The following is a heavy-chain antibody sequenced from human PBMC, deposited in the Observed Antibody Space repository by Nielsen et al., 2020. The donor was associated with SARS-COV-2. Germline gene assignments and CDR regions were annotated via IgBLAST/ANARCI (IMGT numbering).Heavy chain of an antibody. D-gene: IGHD1-26*01. CDR2: IDPSDSYT. Sequence: GESLKISCKGSGYSFTSNWITWVCQVPGKGLEWVGRIDPSDSYTNYSPSFQGHVTISVDRAISTAFLQWSSLRASDSAMYYCARPASGTYQNPDSWGQGTLVTVTS. CDR3: ARPASGTYQNPDS. V-gene: IGHV5-10-1*01. CDR1: GYSFTSNW. J-gene: IGHJ4*02.